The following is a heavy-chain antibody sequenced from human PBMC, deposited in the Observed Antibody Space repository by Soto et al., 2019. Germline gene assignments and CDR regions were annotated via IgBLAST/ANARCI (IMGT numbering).Heavy chain of an antibody. J-gene: IGHJ4*02. Sequence: QVQLQESGPVLVKPSQTLSLTCTVSSGTINSGGYCWSWIRQHPGKGLDWIGCISYGGSTSYNPSLKSRVTISVDTSKNQFSLKLTSVTAADTAVYYSSRGILVWGQGALITVSS. CDR2: ISYGGST. D-gene: IGHD5-18*01. V-gene: IGHV4-31*03. CDR1: SGTINSGGYC. CDR3: SRGILV.